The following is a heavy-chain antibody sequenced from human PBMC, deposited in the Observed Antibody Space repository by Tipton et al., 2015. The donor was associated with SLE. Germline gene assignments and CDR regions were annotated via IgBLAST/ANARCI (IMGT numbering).Heavy chain of an antibody. CDR1: GGSISSYY. Sequence: TLSLTCTVSGGSISSYYWSWIRQPPGKGLEWIGEINHSGSTNYNPSLKSRVTISVDTSKNQFSLKLSSVTAADTAVYYCARGSGYDPGYYFDYWGQGTLVTVSS. D-gene: IGHD5-12*01. V-gene: IGHV4-34*01. CDR2: INHSGST. J-gene: IGHJ4*02. CDR3: ARGSGYDPGYYFDY.